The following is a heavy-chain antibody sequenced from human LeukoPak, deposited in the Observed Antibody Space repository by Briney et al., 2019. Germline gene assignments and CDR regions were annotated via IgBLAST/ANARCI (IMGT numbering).Heavy chain of an antibody. J-gene: IGHJ5*02. CDR2: INHSEST. CDR1: GGSFSGYY. V-gene: IGHV4-34*01. Sequence: SETLSLTCAVYGGSFSGYYWSWIRQPPGKGLEWIGEINHSESTNYNPSLKSRVTISVDTSKNQFSLKLSSVTAADTAVYYCARPAYDILTGYPNWFDPWGQGTLVTVSS. D-gene: IGHD3-9*01. CDR3: ARPAYDILTGYPNWFDP.